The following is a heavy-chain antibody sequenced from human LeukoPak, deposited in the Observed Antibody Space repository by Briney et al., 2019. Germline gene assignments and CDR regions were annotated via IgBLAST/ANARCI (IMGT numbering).Heavy chain of an antibody. D-gene: IGHD3-22*01. Sequence: SETLSLTCTVSGGSISSSSYYWGWIRQPPGKGLEWIGSIYYSGSTYYNPSLKSRVTISVDTSKNQFSLKLSSVTAADTAVYYCARTNYYDLYYFDYWGQGTLVTVSS. CDR3: ARTNYYDLYYFDY. V-gene: IGHV4-39*01. CDR1: GGSISSSSYY. J-gene: IGHJ4*02. CDR2: IYYSGST.